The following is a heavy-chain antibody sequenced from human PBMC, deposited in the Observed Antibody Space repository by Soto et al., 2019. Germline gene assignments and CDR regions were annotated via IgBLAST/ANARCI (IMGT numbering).Heavy chain of an antibody. CDR2: IYSGGST. Sequence: GGSLRLSCAASGFTVSSNYMSWVRQAPGKGLEWVSVIYSGGSTYYADSVKGRFTISRDNSKNTLYLQMNSLRAEDTAVYYCAKEGGSVYFPHMDVWGKGTTVTVSS. D-gene: IGHD3-10*01. CDR3: AKEGGSVYFPHMDV. CDR1: GFTVSSNY. J-gene: IGHJ6*03. V-gene: IGHV3-66*01.